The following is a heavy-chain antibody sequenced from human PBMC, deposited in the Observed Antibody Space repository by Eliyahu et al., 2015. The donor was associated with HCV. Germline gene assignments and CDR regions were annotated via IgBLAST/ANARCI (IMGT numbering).Heavy chain of an antibody. D-gene: IGHD1-26*01. V-gene: IGHV4-4*07. CDR2: IYTSGST. CDR3: ARDPPSGSYYHYYYGMDV. Sequence: QVQLQESGPGLVKPSETLSLTCTVSGGSISSYYWSWIRQPAGKGLEWIGRIYTSGSTNYNPSLKSRVTMSVDTSKNQFSLKLSSVTAADTAVYYCARDPPSGSYYHYYYGMDVWGQGTTVTVSS. CDR1: GGSISSYY. J-gene: IGHJ6*02.